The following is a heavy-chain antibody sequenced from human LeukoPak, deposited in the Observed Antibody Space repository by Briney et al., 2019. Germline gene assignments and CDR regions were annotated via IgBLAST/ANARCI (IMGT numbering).Heavy chain of an antibody. Sequence: ASVQVFCKASGYTFTTYGISWVRQAPGQGLEWMGWINAYNGNTNYAQKLQGRVTMTTDTSTSTAYMELRSLRSDDTAVYYCARPRGSSGRGDFDYWGQGTLVTVSS. CDR2: INAYNGNT. CDR1: GYTFTTYG. J-gene: IGHJ4*02. CDR3: ARPRGSSGRGDFDY. V-gene: IGHV1-18*01. D-gene: IGHD6-19*01.